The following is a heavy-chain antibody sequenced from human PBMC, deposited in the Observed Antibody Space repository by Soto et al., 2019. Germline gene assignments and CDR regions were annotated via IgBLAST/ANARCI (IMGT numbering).Heavy chain of an antibody. D-gene: IGHD3-10*01. CDR2: IYYSGST. J-gene: IGHJ4*02. V-gene: IGHV4-59*01. CDR1: GGSISSYY. Sequence: QVQLQESGPGLVKPSETLSLTCTVSGGSISSYYWSWIRQPPGKGLEWIGYIYYSGSTNYNPSLKSRVTISVHTSKNQFSLKLSSVTAADTAVYYCAGRDSYYFDYWGQGTLVTVSS. CDR3: AGRDSYYFDY.